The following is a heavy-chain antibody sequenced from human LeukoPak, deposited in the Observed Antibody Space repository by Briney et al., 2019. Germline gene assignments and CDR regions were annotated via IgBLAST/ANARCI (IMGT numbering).Heavy chain of an antibody. CDR2: IKSKTDGGTT. V-gene: IGHV3-15*01. CDR3: TTSIGYCSGGSRYSSDY. D-gene: IGHD2-15*01. J-gene: IGHJ4*02. Sequence: GGSLRLSCAASGFTFSNAWMSWVRQAPGKGLEWVGRIKSKTDGGTTDYAAPVKGRFTISRDDSKNTLYLQMNSLKTEDTAVYYCTTSIGYCSGGSRYSSDYWGQGTLVTVSS. CDR1: GFTFSNAW.